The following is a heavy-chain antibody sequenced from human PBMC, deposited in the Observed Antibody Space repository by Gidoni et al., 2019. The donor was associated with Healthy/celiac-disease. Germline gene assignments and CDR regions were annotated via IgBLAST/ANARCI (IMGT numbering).Heavy chain of an antibody. CDR3: ASSDSIYYYDSSGYNEGYFDY. V-gene: IGHV4-61*02. J-gene: IGHJ4*02. CDR1: GCSISRGSYY. Sequence: QVQLQESGPGLVKPSQTLSLTCTVSGCSISRGSYYWRWIRQPAGKGLEWIGRIFTSGNTNYNTSRKSRVTISVDTSKNQFSLKLSSETAVDTAVYYCASSDSIYYYDSSGYNEGYFDYWGQGTLVTVSS. CDR2: IFTSGNT. D-gene: IGHD3-22*01.